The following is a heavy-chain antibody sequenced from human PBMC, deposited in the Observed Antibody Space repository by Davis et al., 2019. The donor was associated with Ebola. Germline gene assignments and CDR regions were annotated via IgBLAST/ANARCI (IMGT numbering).Heavy chain of an antibody. J-gene: IGHJ5*02. CDR2: IKSKTNGETT. V-gene: IGHV3-15*07. D-gene: IGHD4-17*01. CDR1: GFTFNYYW. CDR3: TTEPDYGDYYNCFDR. Sequence: PGGSLRLSCTASGFTFNYYWMNWVRKAPGKGLEWVGRIKSKTNGETTDYAAPVKGRFTISRDDSNNTLYLQMNSLEAEDTAVYYCTTEPDYGDYYNCFDRWGQGTLVTVSS.